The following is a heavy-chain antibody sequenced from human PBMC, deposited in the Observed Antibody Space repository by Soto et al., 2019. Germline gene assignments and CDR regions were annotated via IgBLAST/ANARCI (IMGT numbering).Heavy chain of an antibody. Sequence: VQLVESGGDLVQPGGSLRLSCAASGFTFRTYAMSWVRQAPGKGLEWVSAISGGGDKTYYADSVKGHFTISRDNSKNTLYLHMNSLRAEDTAVYYCAKDRERNPQFYYYYGMDVWGQGTTVTVSS. CDR3: AKDRERNPQFYYYYGMDV. V-gene: IGHV3-23*04. CDR2: ISGGGDKT. J-gene: IGHJ6*02. CDR1: GFTFRTYA. D-gene: IGHD1-1*01.